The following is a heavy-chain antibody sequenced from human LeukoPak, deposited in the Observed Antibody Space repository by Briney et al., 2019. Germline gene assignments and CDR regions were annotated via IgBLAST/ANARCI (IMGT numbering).Heavy chain of an antibody. J-gene: IGHJ4*02. CDR1: GFTFSSYG. CDR3: AKDGAVVVAAGLDY. V-gene: IGHV3-30*18. CDR2: ISYDGSNK. D-gene: IGHD2-15*01. Sequence: GRSLRLSCAASGFTFSSYGMHWVRQAPGKGLEWVAVISYDGSNKYYADSVKGRFTISRDISKNTLYLQMNSLRAEDTAVYYCAKDGAVVVAAGLDYWGQGTLVTVSS.